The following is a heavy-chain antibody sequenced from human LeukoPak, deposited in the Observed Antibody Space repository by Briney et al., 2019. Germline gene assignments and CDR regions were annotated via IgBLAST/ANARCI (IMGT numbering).Heavy chain of an antibody. Sequence: PETLSLTCTVSGGSISSSSYYWGWIRQPPGKGLEWIGSISYSGSTNYNPSLKSRVTMSVDTSKNQFSLKLSSVTAADTAVYYCARDYGDYVAGWFDPWGQGTLVTVSS. J-gene: IGHJ5*02. V-gene: IGHV4-39*07. CDR2: ISYSGST. CDR3: ARDYGDYVAGWFDP. D-gene: IGHD4-17*01. CDR1: GGSISSSSYY.